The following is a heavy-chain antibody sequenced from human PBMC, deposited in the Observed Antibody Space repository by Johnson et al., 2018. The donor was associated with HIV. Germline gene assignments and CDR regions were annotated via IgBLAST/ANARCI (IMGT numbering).Heavy chain of an antibody. Sequence: MLLVESGGGVVQPGRSLRLSCAASGFTFSDYYMTWVRQAPGKGLEWVTNIKQDGSEKYYVDSLKGRFTISRDNAKNSLYLQMNSLRAEDTAVYYCATFGGGSFHAFDIWGQGTMVTVSS. CDR2: IKQDGSEK. CDR1: GFTFSDYY. J-gene: IGHJ3*02. V-gene: IGHV3-7*03. D-gene: IGHD1-26*01. CDR3: ATFGGGSFHAFDI.